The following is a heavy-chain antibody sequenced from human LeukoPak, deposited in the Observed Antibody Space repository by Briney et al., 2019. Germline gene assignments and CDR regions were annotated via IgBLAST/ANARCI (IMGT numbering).Heavy chain of an antibody. CDR3: ASSCSSTSCYAEGLGY. Sequence: ASVKVSCKASGYTFTSYGISWVRQAPGQRLEWMGWISAYNGNTNYAQKLQGRVTMTTDTSTSTAYMELRSLRSDDTAVYYCASSCSSTSCYAEGLGYRGQGTLVTVSS. D-gene: IGHD2-2*01. V-gene: IGHV1-18*01. J-gene: IGHJ4*02. CDR1: GYTFTSYG. CDR2: ISAYNGNT.